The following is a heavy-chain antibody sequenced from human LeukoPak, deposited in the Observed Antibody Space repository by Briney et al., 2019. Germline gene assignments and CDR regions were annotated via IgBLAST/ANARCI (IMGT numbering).Heavy chain of an antibody. CDR1: GFTFSSYG. CDR3: AKDPSFRPGYFDY. J-gene: IGHJ4*02. V-gene: IGHV3-30*02. Sequence: GGSLRLSCAASGFTFSSYGTHWVRQAPGKGLEWVAFIRYDGSNKYYADSVKGRFTISRDNSKNTLYLQMNSLRAEDTAVYYCAKDPSFRPGYFDYWGQGTLVTVSS. CDR2: IRYDGSNK.